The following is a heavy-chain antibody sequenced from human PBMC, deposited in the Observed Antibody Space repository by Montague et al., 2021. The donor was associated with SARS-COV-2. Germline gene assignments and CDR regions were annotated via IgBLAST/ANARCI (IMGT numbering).Heavy chain of an antibody. D-gene: IGHD3-9*01. J-gene: IGHJ6*02. Sequence: SLRLSCAASGFTFSSYGMYWVRQAPGKGLEWAAVISYDGSNKYYADSVKGRFTISRDNSKNTLYLQMNSLRAEDTAVYYCARDPKYYDILTGYLIARSYYYYYGMDVWGQGTTVTVSS. CDR1: GFTFSSYG. CDR2: ISYDGSNK. V-gene: IGHV3-33*05. CDR3: ARDPKYYDILTGYLIARSYYYYYGMDV.